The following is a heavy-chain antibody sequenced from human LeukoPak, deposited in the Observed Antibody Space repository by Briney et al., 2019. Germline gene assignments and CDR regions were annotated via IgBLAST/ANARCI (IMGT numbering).Heavy chain of an antibody. J-gene: IGHJ4*02. CDR1: GFTFSHYW. D-gene: IGHD6-19*01. CDR2: IKPDGSEM. Sequence: GGSLRLSCAASGFTFSHYWMLWVRQAPGKGPEWVANIKPDGSEMYYMGSVRGRFTISRDNAKNSLYLQMKSLRVEDTAVYYCVRDFSGGWYWEHWGQGTLVTVSS. V-gene: IGHV3-7*01. CDR3: VRDFSGGWYWEH.